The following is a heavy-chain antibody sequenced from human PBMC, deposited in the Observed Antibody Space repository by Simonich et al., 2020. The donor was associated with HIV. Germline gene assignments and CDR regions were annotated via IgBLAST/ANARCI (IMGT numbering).Heavy chain of an antibody. V-gene: IGHV4-38-2*01. CDR1: GYSIRSGYY. Sequence: QVQLQESGPGLVKSSETLSLTCAVSGYSIRSGYYWGWIRQPPGKGLGGIGEINHRGSTNYNPSLKSRVTISVDTSKNQFSLKLSSVTAADTAVYYCARHRGAGYFDYWGQGTLVTVSS. J-gene: IGHJ4*02. CDR2: INHRGST. CDR3: ARHRGAGYFDY.